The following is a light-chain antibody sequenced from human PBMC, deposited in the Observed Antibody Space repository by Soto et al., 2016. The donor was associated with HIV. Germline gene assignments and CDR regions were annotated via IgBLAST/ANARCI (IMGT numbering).Light chain of an antibody. V-gene: IGLV3-21*03. J-gene: IGLJ3*02. CDR2: RDS. CDR1: RVGGKS. Sequence: SYVLTQPPSVSVAPGKTASITCGGNRVGGKSVHWYQQKPGQAPVLVVFRDSDRRSGIPERFSGSNSGNTATLTISRVEAGDEADYFCQVWDRSRDHPNWVFGGGTKLTIL. CDR3: QVWDRSRDHPNWV.